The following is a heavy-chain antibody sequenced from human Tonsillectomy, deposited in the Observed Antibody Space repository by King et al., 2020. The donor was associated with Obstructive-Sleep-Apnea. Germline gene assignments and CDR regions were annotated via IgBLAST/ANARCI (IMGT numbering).Heavy chain of an antibody. D-gene: IGHD3-10*01. Sequence: VQLQESGPGLVKPSQTLSLTCTVSGGSISSGGYYWSWIRQHPGKGLEWIGYIYYSGSTYYNPSLKSRVTISVDTSKNQFSLRLSSVTAADTAMYYCAREKRVTAGLDYWGQGTLVTVSS. J-gene: IGHJ4*02. V-gene: IGHV4-31*03. CDR1: GGSISSGGYY. CDR2: IYYSGST. CDR3: AREKRVTAGLDY.